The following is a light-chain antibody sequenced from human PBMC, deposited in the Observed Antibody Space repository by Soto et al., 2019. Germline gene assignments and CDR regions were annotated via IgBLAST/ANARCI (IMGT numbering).Light chain of an antibody. CDR3: MQGTHWHQT. CDR2: KAS. V-gene: IGKV2-30*01. J-gene: IGKJ1*01. CDR1: RSLVYSDRIAY. Sequence: DVVITQSPLSLPVTLGQAASISCWSSRSLVYSDRIAYLNWFHQRPGQSPRRLIYKASKRDSGVPVRFSVSGSGKDVTLQINVVEAEDVGTYYCMQGTHWHQTFGRGTRVEIK.